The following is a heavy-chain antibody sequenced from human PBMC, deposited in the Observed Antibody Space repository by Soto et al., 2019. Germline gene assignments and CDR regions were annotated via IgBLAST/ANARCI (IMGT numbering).Heavy chain of an antibody. D-gene: IGHD6-19*01. V-gene: IGHV4-31*03. CDR3: VRVEGSGWPRFDY. Sequence: TLSLTCTVSGGSISSGGYYWSWIRQHPGKGLEWIGYIYYSGSTYYNPSLKSRVTISVDTSKNQFSLKLSSVTAADTAVYYWVRVEGSGWPRFDYWGQGNLVTVSS. CDR2: IYYSGST. J-gene: IGHJ4*02. CDR1: GGSISSGGYY.